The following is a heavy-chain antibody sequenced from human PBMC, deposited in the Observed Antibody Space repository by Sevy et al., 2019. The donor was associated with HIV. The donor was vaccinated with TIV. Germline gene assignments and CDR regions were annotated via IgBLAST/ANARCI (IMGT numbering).Heavy chain of an antibody. CDR1: GFTFSSYG. Sequence: GGSLRLSCAASGFTFSSYGMHWVRQAPGKGLEWVAFIRYDGSNKYYADSVKGRFTISRDNSKNTLYLQMNSLRAEDTAVYYCAKDGFYDYISDYYYGMDVWGQGTTVTVSS. CDR3: AKDGFYDYISDYYYGMDV. J-gene: IGHJ6*02. CDR2: IRYDGSNK. V-gene: IGHV3-30*02. D-gene: IGHD5-12*01.